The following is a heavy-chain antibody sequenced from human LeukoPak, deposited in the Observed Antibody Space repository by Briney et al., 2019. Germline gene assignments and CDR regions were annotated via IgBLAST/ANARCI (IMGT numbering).Heavy chain of an antibody. J-gene: IGHJ2*01. V-gene: IGHV4-59*03. CDR2: MYYSVST. D-gene: IGHD5-18*01. Sequence: PSETLSLTCTVSGDSISSYYWSWIRQPPGKGLEWVGYMYYSVSTSHHPSLKSRVTMSVDTFKNQSSLMLSSVTAEDTAVYCCATIRDTAHRYWYFDFWGRGTLVIVSS. CDR3: ATIRDTAHRYWYFDF. CDR1: GDSISSYY.